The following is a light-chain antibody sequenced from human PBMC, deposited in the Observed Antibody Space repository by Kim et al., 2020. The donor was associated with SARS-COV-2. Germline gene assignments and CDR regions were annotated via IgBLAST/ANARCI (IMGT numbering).Light chain of an antibody. V-gene: IGKV3-20*01. CDR3: QQFGDSHPT. Sequence: EIVLTQSPGTLSLSPGDRAALSCWASQSVNHNYLAWYQQKPGQAPKLLIYGASIRATGIPDRFSGSGSGTDFTLTITRLEPEDFAVYSCQQFGDSHPTFGGGTKVDIK. J-gene: IGKJ4*01. CDR1: QSVNHNY. CDR2: GAS.